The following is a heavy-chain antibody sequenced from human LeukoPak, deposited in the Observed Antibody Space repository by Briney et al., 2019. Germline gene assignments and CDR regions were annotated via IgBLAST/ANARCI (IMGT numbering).Heavy chain of an antibody. Sequence: QAGGSLRLSCAASGFSFGSYSMNWVRQAPGKGLEWISFVGIISDTVYYADSVKGRFTISRDNAQNSLYLQMDSLRAEDTAVYYCARDRSSRVQLWLIDYWGQGTLVTVSS. J-gene: IGHJ4*02. CDR2: VGIISDTV. CDR1: GFSFGSYS. CDR3: ARDRSSRVQLWLIDY. V-gene: IGHV3-48*04. D-gene: IGHD5-18*01.